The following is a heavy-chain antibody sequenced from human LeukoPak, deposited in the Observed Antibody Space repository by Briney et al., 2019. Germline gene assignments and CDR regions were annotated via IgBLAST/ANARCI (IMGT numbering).Heavy chain of an antibody. J-gene: IGHJ6*03. V-gene: IGHV3-23*01. CDR2: IRGSGTGT. CDR3: ARVLYYYASVSYNYYMDV. CDR1: GFTFGSYA. Sequence: GGSLRLSCAASGFTFGSYAMTWVRQAPGKGLEWVSAIRGSGTGTNYGDSVKGRFTISRDNSKNTLYLQMNSLRAEDAAIYYCARVLYYYASVSYNYYMDVWGKGTTVTISS. D-gene: IGHD3-10*01.